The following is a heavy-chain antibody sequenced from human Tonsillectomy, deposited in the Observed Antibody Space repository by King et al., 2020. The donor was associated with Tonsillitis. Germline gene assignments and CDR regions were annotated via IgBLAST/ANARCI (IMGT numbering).Heavy chain of an antibody. CDR3: EREHSRKPNAFHI. J-gene: IGHJ3*02. V-gene: IGHV1-69*01. Sequence: VQLVQAVAEVKKPGYSVKVSCKSSVGTFVRYAISWLRQAPGQGLEGMGGVVPILVTANDAQNFQAMVTITADGSTITAYMELSSLRSEDTAVYYCEREHSRKPNAFHIWGQGTMVTVSS. CDR2: VVPILVTA. CDR1: VGTFVRYA.